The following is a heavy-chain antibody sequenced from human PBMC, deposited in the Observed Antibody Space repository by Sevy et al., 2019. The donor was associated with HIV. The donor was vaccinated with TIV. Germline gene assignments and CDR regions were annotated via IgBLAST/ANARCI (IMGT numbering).Heavy chain of an antibody. J-gene: IGHJ1*01. CDR3: ARAPNYYDSSGSKYFQH. CDR1: GFTFSSYA. CDR2: ISYDGSNK. V-gene: IGHV3-30-3*01. D-gene: IGHD3-22*01. Sequence: GGSLRLSCAASGFTFSSYAMHWVRQAPGKGLEWVAVISYDGSNKHYADSVKGRFTISRDNSKNTLYLQMNSLRAEDTAVYYCARAPNYYDSSGSKYFQHWGQGTLVTVSS.